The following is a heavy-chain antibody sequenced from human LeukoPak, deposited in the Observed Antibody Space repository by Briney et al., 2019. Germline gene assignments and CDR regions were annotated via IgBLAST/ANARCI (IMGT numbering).Heavy chain of an antibody. CDR3: ARDAYDHSSES. CDR1: GFTFNSYW. J-gene: IGHJ4*02. Sequence: PGGSLRLSCAAFGFTFNSYWMTWVRQAPGKGLEWVANLNPDGSHKFYADSVKGRFTISRDNAENSVFLQMNSLRAEDTAFYYCARDAYDHSSESRGQGTLVTVSS. V-gene: IGHV3-7*01. CDR2: LNPDGSHK. D-gene: IGHD3-3*01.